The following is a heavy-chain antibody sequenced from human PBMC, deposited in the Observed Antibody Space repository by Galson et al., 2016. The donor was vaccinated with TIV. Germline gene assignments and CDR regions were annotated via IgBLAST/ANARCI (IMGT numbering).Heavy chain of an antibody. Sequence: VKVSCKASGYNFAMHAISWVRQAPGEGLEWMAWTRTYNGDTRHAEKVQGRVTTTTDTSTGTAYMELRSLGSDDAAVYYCARDRNSVSAVVLEDDAFDIWGQGTLVTVSS. J-gene: IGHJ3*02. D-gene: IGHD3-3*01. CDR3: ARDRNSVSAVVLEDDAFDI. CDR1: GYNFAMHA. CDR2: TRTYNGDT. V-gene: IGHV1-18*01.